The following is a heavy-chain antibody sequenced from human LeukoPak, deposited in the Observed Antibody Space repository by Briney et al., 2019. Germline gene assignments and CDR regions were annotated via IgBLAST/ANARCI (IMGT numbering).Heavy chain of an antibody. J-gene: IGHJ6*03. Sequence: SETRSLTCAVYGGSLSGYYWSWIRQPPGKGLEWIGEINHSGSTNYNPSLKSRVTISVDTSKNQFSLKLSSVTAADTAVYYCARGIHVYYYYYYMDVWGKGTTVTVSS. CDR2: INHSGST. CDR1: GGSLSGYY. CDR3: ARGIHVYYYYYYMDV. V-gene: IGHV4-34*01.